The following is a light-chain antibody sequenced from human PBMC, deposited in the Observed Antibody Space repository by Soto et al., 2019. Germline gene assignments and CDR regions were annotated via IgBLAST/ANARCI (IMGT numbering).Light chain of an antibody. V-gene: IGKV3-15*01. CDR1: QSVNSN. Sequence: EIILTQSPATLSVSPGERATLSCRASQSVNSNLAWYQQKPGQAPRPLIYGASTRATGIPARFSGSGSGTEFTLTISSLQSEDFVIYYCQQYNNWPPGTFGQGTKVEIK. J-gene: IGKJ1*01. CDR2: GAS. CDR3: QQYNNWPPGT.